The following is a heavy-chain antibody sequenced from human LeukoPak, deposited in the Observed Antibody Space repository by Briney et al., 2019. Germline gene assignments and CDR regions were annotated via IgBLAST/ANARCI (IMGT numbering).Heavy chain of an antibody. D-gene: IGHD6-6*01. V-gene: IGHV3-30*04. CDR3: ASGIAARRFDY. CDR1: GFTFSSYA. J-gene: IGHJ4*02. Sequence: GGSLRLSCAASGFTFSSYAMHWVRQAPGKGLEWVAVISYDGSNKYYADSVKGRFTISRDNSKNTLYLQMNSLRAEDTAVYYCASGIAARRFDYWGQGTLVTVSS. CDR2: ISYDGSNK.